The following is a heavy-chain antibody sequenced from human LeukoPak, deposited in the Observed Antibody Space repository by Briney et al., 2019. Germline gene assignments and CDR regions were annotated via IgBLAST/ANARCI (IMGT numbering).Heavy chain of an antibody. CDR3: AKYFYDGSGTHYFDY. Sequence: GGSLRLSCAASGFTFSSHWMSWVRQAPGKGLEWVGNIKPDGSEKYYVDSLKGRFIISRDNAKNSLYLQMNSLRAEDVAVYYCAKYFYDGSGTHYFDYWGQGTPVTVSS. D-gene: IGHD3-22*01. J-gene: IGHJ4*02. CDR1: GFTFSSHW. V-gene: IGHV3-7*01. CDR2: IKPDGSEK.